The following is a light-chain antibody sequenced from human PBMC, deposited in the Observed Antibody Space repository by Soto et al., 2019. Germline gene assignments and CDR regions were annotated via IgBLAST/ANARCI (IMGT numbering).Light chain of an antibody. CDR3: QQYGSSPFT. Sequence: EIVLTQSPGTLSLSPGERATLSCRASQSFSSSYLAWYQQKPGQAPRLLIYGASSRATGIPDRFSGSGSGTDFTLTISRLEPEDFAVYYCQQYGSSPFTFGPGTIMDIK. CDR2: GAS. CDR1: QSFSSSY. V-gene: IGKV3-20*01. J-gene: IGKJ3*01.